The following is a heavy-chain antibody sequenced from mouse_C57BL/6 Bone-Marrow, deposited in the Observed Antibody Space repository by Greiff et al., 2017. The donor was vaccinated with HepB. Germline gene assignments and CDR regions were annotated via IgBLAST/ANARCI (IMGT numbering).Heavy chain of an antibody. CDR2: INPNYGTT. Sequence: EVKLQESGPELVKPGASVKISCKASGYSFTDYNMNWVKQSNGKSLEWIGVINPNYGTTSYNQKFKGKATLTVDQSSSTAYMQLNSLTSEDSAVYYCARWTTVVAEGFAYWGQGTLVTVSA. V-gene: IGHV1-39*01. D-gene: IGHD1-1*01. CDR1: GYSFTDYN. J-gene: IGHJ3*01. CDR3: ARWTTVVAEGFAY.